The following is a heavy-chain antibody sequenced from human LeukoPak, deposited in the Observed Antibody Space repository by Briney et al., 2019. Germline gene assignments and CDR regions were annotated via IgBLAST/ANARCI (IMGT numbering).Heavy chain of an antibody. CDR1: GFTFSSYW. CDR3: ARPRGCGSARCNNFDS. J-gene: IGHJ4*02. CDR2: IKEDGSEK. D-gene: IGHD2-2*01. V-gene: IGHV3-7*01. Sequence: GGSLRLSCAASGFTFSSYWMSWVRQAPGKGLEWVANIKEDGSEKYYVDSVKGRFTISRDNAKNSLYLQMSSLRAEDTAVYYCARPRGCGSARCNNFDSWGQGTLVTVSS.